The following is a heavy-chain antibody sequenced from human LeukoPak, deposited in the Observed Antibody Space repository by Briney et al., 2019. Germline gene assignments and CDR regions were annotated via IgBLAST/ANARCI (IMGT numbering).Heavy chain of an antibody. D-gene: IGHD6-19*01. J-gene: IGHJ4*02. CDR3: TSYTSGWN. Sequence: PGGSLRLACAASELTFNSNWMHWVRQAPGKGLVWVSRINSDGSTTNYADSVKGRFTISRDNAKNTLYLQMNSLRAEDTAVYYCTSYTSGWNWGQETLVTVSS. CDR2: INSDGSTT. CDR1: ELTFNSNW. V-gene: IGHV3-74*01.